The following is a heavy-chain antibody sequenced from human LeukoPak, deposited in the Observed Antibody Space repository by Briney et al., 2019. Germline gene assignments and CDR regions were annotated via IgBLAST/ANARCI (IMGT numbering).Heavy chain of an antibody. CDR2: ISGSGGST. J-gene: IGHJ4*02. CDR3: ARDRVRGVDGDY. CDR1: GFTFSSYA. V-gene: IGHV3-23*01. Sequence: GGALRLFCAASGFTFSSYAMSWVRQAPGKGLVWVSAISGSGGSTYYADSVKGRFTISRDNAKNSLYLQMNSLRAEDTAVYYCARDRVRGVDGDYWGQGTLVTVSS. D-gene: IGHD3-10*01.